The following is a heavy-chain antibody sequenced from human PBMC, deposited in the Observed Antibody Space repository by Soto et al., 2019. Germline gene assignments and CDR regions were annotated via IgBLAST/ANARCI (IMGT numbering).Heavy chain of an antibody. J-gene: IGHJ3*02. CDR3: AKDPYDYVWGSYRGDAFDI. CDR2: ISGSGGST. V-gene: IGHV3-23*01. D-gene: IGHD3-16*02. CDR1: GFTFSSYA. Sequence: GSLRLSCAASGFTFSSYAMSWVRQAPGKGLEWVSAISGSGGSTYYADSVKGRFTISRDNSKNTLYLQMNSLRAEDTAVYYCAKDPYDYVWGSYRGDAFDIWGQGTMVTVSS.